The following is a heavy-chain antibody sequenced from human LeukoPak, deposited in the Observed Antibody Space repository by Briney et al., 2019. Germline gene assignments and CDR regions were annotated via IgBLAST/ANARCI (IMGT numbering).Heavy chain of an antibody. V-gene: IGHV3-23*01. Sequence: GGSLRLSCAASGFTFSSYAMSWVRQAPGKGLEWVSAISGSGGSTYYADSVKGRFTISRDNSKNTLYLQMNSLRAEDTAVYYCAKDTSYGDLGNNWFDPWGQGTLVTVSS. CDR1: GFTFSSYA. CDR2: ISGSGGST. J-gene: IGHJ5*02. CDR3: AKDTSYGDLGNNWFDP. D-gene: IGHD4-17*01.